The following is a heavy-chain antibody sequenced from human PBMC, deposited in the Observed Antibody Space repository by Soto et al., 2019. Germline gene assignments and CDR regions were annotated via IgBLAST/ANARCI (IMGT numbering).Heavy chain of an antibody. Sequence: PGGSLSLSCAASGFTFSSYSMNWVRQAPGKGLEWVSSISSSSSYIYYADSVKGRFTISRDNAKNSLYLQMNSLRAEDTAVYYCTRALYYYDSSGYYGSWGQGTLVTVSS. CDR3: TRALYYYDSSGYYGS. J-gene: IGHJ5*02. V-gene: IGHV3-21*01. CDR1: GFTFSSYS. D-gene: IGHD3-22*01. CDR2: ISSSSSYI.